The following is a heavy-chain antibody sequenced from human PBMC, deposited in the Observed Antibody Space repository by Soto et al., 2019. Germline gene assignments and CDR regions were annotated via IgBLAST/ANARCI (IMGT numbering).Heavy chain of an antibody. Sequence: GGSLRLSCAASGFSIDDFAMHWVRQAPGKGLEWVSSISWDSGKIGYADSVTGRFSVSRDNAKNSLFLQMSSLKPEDTAFYFCAKDNPGRSGEYDYTWFEHWGQGTLVTVSS. CDR2: ISWDSGKI. D-gene: IGHD3-10*01. V-gene: IGHV3-9*01. CDR3: AKDNPGRSGEYDYTWFEH. CDR1: GFSIDDFA. J-gene: IGHJ5*02.